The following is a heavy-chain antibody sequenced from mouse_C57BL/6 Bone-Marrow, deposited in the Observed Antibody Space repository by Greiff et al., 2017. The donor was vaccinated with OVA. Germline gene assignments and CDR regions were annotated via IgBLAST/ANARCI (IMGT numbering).Heavy chain of an antibody. CDR2: IYPGGGYT. CDR1: GYTFTNYW. V-gene: IGHV1-63*01. J-gene: IGHJ1*03. CDR3: ARIDLWYFDV. Sequence: QVQLMESGAELVRPGTSVKMSCKASGYTFTNYWIGWAKQRPGHGLEWIGDIYPGGGYTNYNEKFKGKATLTADKSSSTAYMQFCSLTSEDSATYYCARIDLWYFDVWGTGTTVTVSS.